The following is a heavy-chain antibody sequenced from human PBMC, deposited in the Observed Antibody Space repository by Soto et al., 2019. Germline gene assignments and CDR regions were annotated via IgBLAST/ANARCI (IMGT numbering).Heavy chain of an antibody. CDR1: GYTFTSYY. J-gene: IGHJ3*02. Sequence: GYTFTSYYMHWVRQAPGQGLEWMGIINPSGGSTSYAQKFQGRVTMTRDTSTSTVYMELSSLRSEDTAVYYCARAVVYYDSSGYYAFDIWGQGTMVTVSS. CDR2: INPSGGST. V-gene: IGHV1-46*01. CDR3: ARAVVYYDSSGYYAFDI. D-gene: IGHD3-22*01.